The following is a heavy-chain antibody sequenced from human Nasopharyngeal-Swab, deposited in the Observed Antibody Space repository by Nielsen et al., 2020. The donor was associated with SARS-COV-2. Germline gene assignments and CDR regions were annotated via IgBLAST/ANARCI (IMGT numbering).Heavy chain of an antibody. Sequence: GESLKISCAASGVTVSSNYMSWVRQAPGKGLEWVSVIYSGGSTYYADSVKGRFTIPRDNSKNTLYLQMNSLRAEDTAVYYCARDFWNDAFDIWGQGTMVTVSS. CDR3: ARDFWNDAFDI. V-gene: IGHV3-53*01. J-gene: IGHJ3*02. CDR2: IYSGGST. D-gene: IGHD1-1*01. CDR1: GVTVSSNY.